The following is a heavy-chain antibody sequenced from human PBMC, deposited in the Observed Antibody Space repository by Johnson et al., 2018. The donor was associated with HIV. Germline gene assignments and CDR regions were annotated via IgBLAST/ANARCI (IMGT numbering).Heavy chain of an antibody. Sequence: VQLVESGGGVVRPGGSLRLSCAASGFTFDDYAMHWVRQAPGKGLEWVAGISWNADSIGYGDSVKGRFTISRDNAKRSLYLQMNSLRTEDTAIYYCVRLEDTTSSAGLGAFDIWGQGTVVIVSS. CDR1: GFTFDDYA. J-gene: IGHJ3*02. D-gene: IGHD6-6*01. CDR2: ISWNADSI. V-gene: IGHV3-20*04. CDR3: VRLEDTTSSAGLGAFDI.